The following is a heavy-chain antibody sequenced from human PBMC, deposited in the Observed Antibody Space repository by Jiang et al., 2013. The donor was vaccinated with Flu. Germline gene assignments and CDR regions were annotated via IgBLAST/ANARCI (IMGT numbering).Heavy chain of an antibody. V-gene: IGHV4-59*01. Sequence: SGPGLVKPSETLSLTCTVSGGSISTYYWSWIRQPPGKGLEWIGYIYYSGSTNYNPSLKSRVSISLDTSKNQFSLKLRSVTAADTAVYYCARDRSKVGATGVGFDPWGQGTLVTVSS. D-gene: IGHD1-26*01. CDR3: ARDRSKVGATGVGFDP. CDR1: GGSISTYY. J-gene: IGHJ5*02. CDR2: IYYSGST.